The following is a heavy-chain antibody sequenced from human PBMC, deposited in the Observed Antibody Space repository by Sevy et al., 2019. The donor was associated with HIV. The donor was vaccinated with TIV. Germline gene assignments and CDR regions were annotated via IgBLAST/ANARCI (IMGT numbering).Heavy chain of an antibody. CDR1: GYTFISFD. CDR3: ARSGGFSDHGMDV. Sequence: ASVKVSCKASGYTFISFDINWVRQASGQGLEWMGWMSPSSGNTAYAQKFQGRVTMTRSTSISTAYMDLSSLTSEDTAVYFCARSGGFSDHGMDVWGQGAMVTVSS. D-gene: IGHD3-10*01. J-gene: IGHJ6*02. V-gene: IGHV1-8*01. CDR2: MSPSSGNT.